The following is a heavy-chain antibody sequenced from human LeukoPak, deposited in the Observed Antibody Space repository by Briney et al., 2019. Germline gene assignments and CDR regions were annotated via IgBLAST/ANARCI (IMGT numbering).Heavy chain of an antibody. J-gene: IGHJ4*02. D-gene: IGHD3-9*01. CDR1: GFTFSSYA. Sequence: SGGSLRLSCAASGFTFSSYAMSWVGQAPGKGVEGVSAISGSGGSTYYADSVKGGFTISTHNSNTTLYLQINSLRADDTAVYYCAKGYDILPGYHFDYWGQGTLVTVSS. V-gene: IGHV3-23*01. CDR2: ISGSGGST. CDR3: AKGYDILPGYHFDY.